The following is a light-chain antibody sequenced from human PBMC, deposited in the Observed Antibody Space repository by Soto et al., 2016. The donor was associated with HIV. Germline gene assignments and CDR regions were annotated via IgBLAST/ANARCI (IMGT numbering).Light chain of an antibody. CDR2: DDS. CDR1: NIGTRS. Sequence: SYELTQPPSVSVAPRKTARITCGGNNIGTRSVHWYQQKAGQAPVLVVYDDSDRPSGIPERFSGSNSGNTVTLTISRVEAGDEADYYCQVWDSSDHYVFGTGTKVTVL. CDR3: QVWDSSDHYV. J-gene: IGLJ1*01. V-gene: IGLV3-21*03.